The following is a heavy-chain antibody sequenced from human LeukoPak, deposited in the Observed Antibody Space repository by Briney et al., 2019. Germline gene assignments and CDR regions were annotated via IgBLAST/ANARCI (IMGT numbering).Heavy chain of an antibody. CDR3: ARDLAGSSWTGYYYYYMDV. V-gene: IGHV3-23*01. CDR1: GFPFSGYS. J-gene: IGHJ6*03. CDR2: ISGSGGST. D-gene: IGHD6-13*01. Sequence: PGGSLRLSCATSGFPFSGYSMNWVRQAPGKGLEWVSAISGSGGSTYYADSVKGRFTISRDNSKNTLYLQMNSLRAEDTAVYYCARDLAGSSWTGYYYYYMDVWGKGTTVTVSS.